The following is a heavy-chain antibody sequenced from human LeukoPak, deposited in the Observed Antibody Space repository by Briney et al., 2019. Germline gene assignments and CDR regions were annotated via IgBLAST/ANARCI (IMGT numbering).Heavy chain of an antibody. CDR2: INHSGST. Sequence: SETLSLTCAVYGGSFSGYYWGWIRQPPGKGLEWIGEINHSGSTNYNPSLKSRVTISVDTSKNQFSLKLSSVTAADTAVYYCAGSPMTTVTGWVYYFDYWGQGTLVTVSS. D-gene: IGHD4-17*01. CDR3: AGSPMTTVTGWVYYFDY. J-gene: IGHJ4*02. V-gene: IGHV4-34*01. CDR1: GGSFSGYY.